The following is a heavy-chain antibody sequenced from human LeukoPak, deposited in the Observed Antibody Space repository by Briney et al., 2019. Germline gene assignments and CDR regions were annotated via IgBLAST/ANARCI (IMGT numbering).Heavy chain of an antibody. J-gene: IGHJ4*02. CDR2: IIPIFGTA. CDR1: GGTFSSYA. D-gene: IGHD3-10*01. Sequence: SVKVSCKASGGTFSSYAISWVRQAPGQGLEWMGGIIPIFGTANYAQKFQGRVTITADESTSTAYMELSSLRPEDTAVYYCARDDPNYGSGSYYTFDYWGQGTLVTVSS. V-gene: IGHV1-69*13. CDR3: ARDDPNYGSGSYYTFDY.